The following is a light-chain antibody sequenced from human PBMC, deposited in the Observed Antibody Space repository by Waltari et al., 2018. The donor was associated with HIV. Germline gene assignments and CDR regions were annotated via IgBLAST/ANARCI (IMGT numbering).Light chain of an antibody. J-gene: IGKJ1*01. V-gene: IGKV3-20*01. Sequence: EIVLTQSPGTLSLSPGERATLSCRASQSIGSYYLAWYQQKPGQAPRLLIYGASSRATGIPDRFSGSGSGTDFTLTISRLEPEDFAVYYCQQYGSSPKTFGQGTKVEIK. CDR1: QSIGSYY. CDR3: QQYGSSPKT. CDR2: GAS.